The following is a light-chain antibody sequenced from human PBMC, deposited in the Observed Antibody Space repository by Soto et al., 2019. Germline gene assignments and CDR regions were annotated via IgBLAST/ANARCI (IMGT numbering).Light chain of an antibody. V-gene: IGKV3-11*01. CDR2: DAS. J-gene: IGKJ2*01. CDR1: QSVSSY. CDR3: QQRSYWPPYT. Sequence: EIVLTQSPATLSSSPGERATLSCRASQSVSSYLAWYQQKPGQAPRLLIYDASSRATGIPARFSGSGFGTDFTLTISSLEPEDSAVYYCQQRSYWPPYTFGQGTKVDI.